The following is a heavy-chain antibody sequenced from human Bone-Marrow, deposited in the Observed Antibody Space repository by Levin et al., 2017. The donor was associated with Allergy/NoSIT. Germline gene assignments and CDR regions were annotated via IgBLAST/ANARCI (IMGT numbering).Heavy chain of an antibody. CDR3: ARSQVVAATGAFDI. V-gene: IGHV4-59*08. D-gene: IGHD2-15*01. J-gene: IGHJ3*02. CDR2: IYYSGST. Sequence: SKTLSLTCTVSGGSISSYYWSWIRQPPGKGLEWIGYIYYSGSTNYNPSLKSRVTISVDTSKNQFSLKLSSVTAADTAVYYCARSQVVAATGAFDIWGQGTMVTVSS. CDR1: GGSISSYY.